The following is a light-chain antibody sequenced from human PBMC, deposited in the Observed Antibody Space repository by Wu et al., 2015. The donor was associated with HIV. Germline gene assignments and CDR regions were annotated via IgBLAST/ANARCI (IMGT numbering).Light chain of an antibody. CDR2: DAS. V-gene: IGKV3-20*01. Sequence: EIVLTQSPATLSLSSGETATLSCRASRSVSGTLAWYQQKPGQALRLLIYDASSRATGVPDRFSGSGSGTDFSLTISRLEPEDFAVYYCQQYGSSSYTFGQGTKLEIK. CDR1: RSVSGT. CDR3: QQYGSSSYT. J-gene: IGKJ2*01.